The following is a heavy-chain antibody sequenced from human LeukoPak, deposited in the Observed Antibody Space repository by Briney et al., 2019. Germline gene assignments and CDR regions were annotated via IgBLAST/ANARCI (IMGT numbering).Heavy chain of an antibody. D-gene: IGHD6-25*01. CDR3: ARENLAAAADY. CDR2: ISYDGSNK. V-gene: IGHV3-30-3*01. Sequence: GGSLRLSCAASGFTFSSYAMHWVRQAPGKGLEWVAVISYDGSNKYYADSVKGRFTISRDNSKNTLYLQMNSLRLEDTAVYYCARENLAAAADYWGQGTVVTVSS. CDR1: GFTFSSYA. J-gene: IGHJ4*02.